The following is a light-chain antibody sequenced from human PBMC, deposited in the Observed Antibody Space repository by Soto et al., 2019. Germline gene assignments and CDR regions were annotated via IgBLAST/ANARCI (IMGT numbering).Light chain of an antibody. CDR1: QGVSDW. Sequence: DIQMTQSPSDVSASVGDSVTIICRASQGVSDWVAWYQQKPGEAPKLLIYGSSSLLSGVPSRFSGSRSGTDFTLKIRSLKAEEFATYDCKKANSYRWTFGQGTPVDI. CDR2: GSS. CDR3: KKANSYRWT. V-gene: IGKV1-12*01. J-gene: IGKJ1*01.